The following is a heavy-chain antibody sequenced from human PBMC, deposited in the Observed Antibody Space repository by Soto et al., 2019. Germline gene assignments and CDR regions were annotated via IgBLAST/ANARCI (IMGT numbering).Heavy chain of an antibody. CDR2: IYYSGST. CDR3: ARSMTTVTRKITATKPYYYYYYGMDV. V-gene: IGHV4-59*01. Sequence: SETLSLTCTVSGGSISSYYWSWIRQPPGKGLEWIGYIYYSGSTNYNPSLKSRVTISVDTSKNQFSLKLSSVTAADTAVYYCARSMTTVTRKITATKPYYYYYYGMDVWGQGTTVTVSS. J-gene: IGHJ6*02. D-gene: IGHD4-17*01. CDR1: GGSISSYY.